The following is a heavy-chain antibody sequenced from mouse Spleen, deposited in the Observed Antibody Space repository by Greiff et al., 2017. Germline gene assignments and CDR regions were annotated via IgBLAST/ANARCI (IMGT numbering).Heavy chain of an antibody. J-gene: IGHJ3*01. CDR3: ARSDYGKPFAY. V-gene: IGHV1-81*01. CDR2: IHPRSGNT. Sequence: VQLQQSGAELARPGASVKLSCKASGYTFTSYGISWVKQRTGQGLEWIGEIHPRSGNTYYNEKFKGKDTLTADKSSSTAYMELRSLTSEDSAVYFCARSDYGKPFAYWGQGTLVTVSA. D-gene: IGHD2-1*01. CDR1: GYTFTSYG.